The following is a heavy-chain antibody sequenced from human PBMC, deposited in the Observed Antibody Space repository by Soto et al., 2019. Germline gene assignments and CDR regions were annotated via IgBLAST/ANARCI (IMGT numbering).Heavy chain of an antibody. CDR2: FDPSDSYT. V-gene: IGHV5-10-1*01. J-gene: IGHJ6*02. Sequence: GESLKISCKGSGYSFTSYWISWVRQMPGKGLEWMGRFDPSDSYTNYSPSFQGHVTISADKSISTAYLQWSSLKASDTAMYYCASSRYDSSGYSVDYYYYYGMDVWGQGTTVTVSS. CDR1: GYSFTSYW. CDR3: ASSRYDSSGYSVDYYYYYGMDV. D-gene: IGHD3-22*01.